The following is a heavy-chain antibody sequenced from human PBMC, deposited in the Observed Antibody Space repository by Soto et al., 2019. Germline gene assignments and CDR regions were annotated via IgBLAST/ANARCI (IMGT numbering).Heavy chain of an antibody. J-gene: IGHJ6*02. V-gene: IGHV3-48*03. Sequence: EVRLEESGGGLVQPGGSLRLSCAASGFTFSGYEMNWVRQVPGKGLQWVSYIGTSETIRYYADSVKGRFTISSDNAKNSLYLQMNSLRAEDTAIYYCARETLTLVRGVRDNVYYGMDVWGPGTTVTVSS. CDR3: ARETLTLVRGVRDNVYYGMDV. D-gene: IGHD7-27*01. CDR2: IGTSETIR. CDR1: GFTFSGYE.